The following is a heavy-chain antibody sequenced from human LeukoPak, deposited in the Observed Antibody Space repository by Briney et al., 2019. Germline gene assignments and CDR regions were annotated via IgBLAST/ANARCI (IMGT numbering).Heavy chain of an antibody. CDR2: IYYSGST. CDR3: AREGYNYGLDY. V-gene: IGHV4-59*01. J-gene: IGHJ4*02. CDR1: GGSISRYY. D-gene: IGHD5-18*01. Sequence: PSETLSLTCTVSGGSISRYYWSWIRQPPGKGLEWLGYIYYSGSTNYNPSLMSRVTISLDTSKNQFSLKLSSVTAADTAFYYCAREGYNYGLDYWGQGTLVTVSS.